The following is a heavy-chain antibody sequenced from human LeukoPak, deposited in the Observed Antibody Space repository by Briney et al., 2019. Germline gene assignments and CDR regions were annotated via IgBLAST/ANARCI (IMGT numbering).Heavy chain of an antibody. V-gene: IGHV4-4*02. CDR3: ARGKSFDAFDI. J-gene: IGHJ3*02. CDR2: IYHSGST. Sequence: PSETLSLTCAVSGGSISSSNWWSWVRQPPGKGLEWIGEIYHSGSTYYNPSLKSRVTISVDTSKNQFSLKLSSVTAADTAVYYCARGKSFDAFDIWGQGTMVTVSS. CDR1: GGSISSSNW.